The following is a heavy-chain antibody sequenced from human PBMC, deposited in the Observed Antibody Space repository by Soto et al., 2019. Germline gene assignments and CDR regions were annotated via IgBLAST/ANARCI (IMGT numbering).Heavy chain of an antibody. CDR2: IYYSGST. CDR1: GGSISSGGDY. D-gene: IGHD1-20*01. J-gene: IGHJ4*02. V-gene: IGHV4-31*03. Sequence: PSETLSLTCTVSGGSISSGGDYWSWIRQHPGKGLEWIGYIYYSGSTYYNPSLKSRVTISVDTSKNQFSLKLSSVTAADTAVYYCARTSITGTSHRDYWGQGTLVTVSS. CDR3: ARTSITGTSHRDY.